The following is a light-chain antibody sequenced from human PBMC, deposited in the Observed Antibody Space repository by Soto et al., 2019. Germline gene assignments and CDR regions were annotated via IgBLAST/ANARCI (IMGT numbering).Light chain of an antibody. CDR3: QQYSSYSRT. Sequence: DIQMTQSPSTLSASVGDRVTITCRASESISTWLAWYQQRLGKAPKFLIYDASTLESGVPSRFSGSGFGTSFTLTISSLQPDDSATYYCQQYSSYSRTFGQGTKVEIK. CDR2: DAS. J-gene: IGKJ1*01. V-gene: IGKV1-5*01. CDR1: ESISTW.